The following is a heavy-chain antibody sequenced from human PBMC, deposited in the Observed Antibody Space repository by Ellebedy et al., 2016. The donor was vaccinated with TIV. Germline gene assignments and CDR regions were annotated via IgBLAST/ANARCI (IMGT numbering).Heavy chain of an antibody. CDR1: GFTFSNYA. J-gene: IGHJ4*02. D-gene: IGHD2/OR15-2a*01. V-gene: IGHV3-48*04. CDR2: ITGSGSTI. CDR3: ARTEKGTFYFDY. Sequence: PGGSLRLSCAASGFTFSNYAMNWVRQAPGKGPEWVSYITGSGSTIYYADSVKGRFTVSRDNAENSLYLQMDSLRAEDTAVYYCARTEKGTFYFDYWGQGTLVTVSS.